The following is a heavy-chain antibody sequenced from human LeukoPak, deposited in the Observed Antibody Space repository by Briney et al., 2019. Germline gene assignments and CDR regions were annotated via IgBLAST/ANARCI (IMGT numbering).Heavy chain of an antibody. Sequence: SETLSLTCTISGDSTNTYFWSWIRQPPGKGLEWIGYIYYSGSTYYNPSLKSRVTISVDTSKNQFSLKLSSVTAADTAVYYCARDRSPTEYGDYFGAYNWFDPWGQGTLVTVSS. V-gene: IGHV4-59*12. J-gene: IGHJ5*02. D-gene: IGHD4-17*01. CDR2: IYYSGST. CDR1: GDSTNTYF. CDR3: ARDRSPTEYGDYFGAYNWFDP.